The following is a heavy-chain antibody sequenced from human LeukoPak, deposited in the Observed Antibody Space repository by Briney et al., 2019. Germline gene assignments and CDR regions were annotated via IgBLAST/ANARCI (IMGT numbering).Heavy chain of an antibody. V-gene: IGHV3-23*01. CDR3: ARDHGSQDSGVWYFFDY. J-gene: IGHJ4*02. Sequence: PGGSLRLSCAASGFTFSSYAMSWVRQTPGKGLEWISSIIGSGTNTFYADSVKGRFTISRDNSRNTLFLQMNSLRADDTAHYFCARDHGSQDSGVWYFFDYWGRGTPVTVSS. D-gene: IGHD6-19*01. CDR1: GFTFSSYA. CDR2: IIGSGTNT.